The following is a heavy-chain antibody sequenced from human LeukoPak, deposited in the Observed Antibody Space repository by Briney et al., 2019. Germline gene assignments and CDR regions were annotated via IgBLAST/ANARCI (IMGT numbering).Heavy chain of an antibody. V-gene: IGHV5-51*01. J-gene: IGHJ4*02. CDR1: GYSFTSYW. Sequence: GESLKISCKGSGYSFTSYWIGWVRQMPGKGLEWMGIIYPGDFDTRYSPSFQGQVTISADKSISTAYLQWSSLKASDTAMYYCARLCRMVRGVTEQFDYWGQGTLVTVSS. CDR2: IYPGDFDT. CDR3: ARLCRMVRGVTEQFDY. D-gene: IGHD3-10*01.